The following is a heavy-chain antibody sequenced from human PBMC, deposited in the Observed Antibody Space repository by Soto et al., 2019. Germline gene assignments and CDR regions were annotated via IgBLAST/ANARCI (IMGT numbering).Heavy chain of an antibody. D-gene: IGHD6-19*01. J-gene: IGHJ6*03. CDR2: IYHSGST. CDR3: ARGPTGIAVAGTLRKYYYYYMDV. Sequence: PSETLSLTCAVSGGSINSGGYSWSWIRQPPGKGLEWIGYIYHSGSTNYNPSLKSRVTISVDTSKNQFSLKLSSVTAADTAVYYCARGPTGIAVAGTLRKYYYYYMDVWGKGTTVTVSS. V-gene: IGHV4-30-2*01. CDR1: GGSINSGGYS.